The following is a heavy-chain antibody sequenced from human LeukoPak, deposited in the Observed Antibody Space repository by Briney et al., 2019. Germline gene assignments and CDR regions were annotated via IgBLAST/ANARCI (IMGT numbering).Heavy chain of an antibody. V-gene: IGHV3-43D*03. J-gene: IGHJ4*02. D-gene: IGHD3-22*01. CDR3: AKDGDSSGYNPSFDY. CDR1: GFTFDDYA. Sequence: PGGSLRLSCAASGFTFDDYAMHWVRQAPGKGLEWVSLISWDGGSTYYADSVKGRFTISRDNSKNSLYLQMNSLRAEDTALYYCAKDGDSSGYNPSFDYWGQETLVTVSS. CDR2: ISWDGGST.